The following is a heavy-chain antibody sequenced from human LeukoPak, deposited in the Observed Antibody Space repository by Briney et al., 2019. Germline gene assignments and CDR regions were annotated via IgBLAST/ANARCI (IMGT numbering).Heavy chain of an antibody. Sequence: ASVKVSCKASGYTFTSYDINWVRQATGQGLEWMGWMNPNSGNTGYAQRFQGRVTMTRNTSISTAYMELSSLRSEDTAVYYCARGKRRIVGAICCVYWGQGTLVTVSS. CDR1: GYTFTSYD. CDR3: ARGKRRIVGAICCVY. D-gene: IGHD1-26*01. J-gene: IGHJ4*02. V-gene: IGHV1-8*01. CDR2: MNPNSGNT.